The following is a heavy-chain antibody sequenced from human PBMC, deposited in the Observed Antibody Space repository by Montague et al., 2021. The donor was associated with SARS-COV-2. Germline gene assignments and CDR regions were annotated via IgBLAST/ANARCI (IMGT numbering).Heavy chain of an antibody. CDR2: IGTAGDT. J-gene: IGHJ6*03. CDR1: GFTFSSYD. CDR3: ARAVGSSWSYYYYYYMDV. D-gene: IGHD6-13*01. Sequence: SRRLSCAASGFTFSSYDMHWVRQATGKGLEWVSAIGTAGDTYYPGSVKGRFTISRENAKNSLYLQMNSLRAGDTAVYYCARAVGSSWSYYYYYYMDVWGKGTTVTVSS. V-gene: IGHV3-13*04.